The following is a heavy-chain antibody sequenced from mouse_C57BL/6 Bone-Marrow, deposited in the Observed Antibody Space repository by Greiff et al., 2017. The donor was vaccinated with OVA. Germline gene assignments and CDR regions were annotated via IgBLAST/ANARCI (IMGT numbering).Heavy chain of an antibody. V-gene: IGHV1-26*01. J-gene: IGHJ2*01. CDR3: ARIPQYYCGWGNYFDY. CDR2: INPNNGGT. Sequence: EVQLQQSGPELVKPGASVKISCKASGYTFTDYYMNWVKQSHGKSLEWIGDINPNNGGTSYNQKFKGTATLTVDKSYSTAYMELRRLTSEDSAVYYCARIPQYYCGWGNYFDYWGQGTTLTVSS. D-gene: IGHD1-2*01. CDR1: GYTFTDYY.